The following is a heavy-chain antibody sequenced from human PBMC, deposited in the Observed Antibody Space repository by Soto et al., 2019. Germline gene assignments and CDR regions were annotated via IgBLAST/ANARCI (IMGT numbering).Heavy chain of an antibody. D-gene: IGHD2-2*01. V-gene: IGHV4-59*01. CDR3: ARAGYCISTSCHGLATGTYWFDP. CDR1: GGSISSYG. Sequence: PSETRTLTGTVSGGSISSYGWGGIRKRPGKGLGGRGGIYYGGSTNYNACLKRRATISVHTSTNELPLRLSAVSAADTPPYFSARAGYCISTSCHGLATGTYWFDPWGQGTLVTVSS. J-gene: IGHJ5*02. CDR2: IYYGGST.